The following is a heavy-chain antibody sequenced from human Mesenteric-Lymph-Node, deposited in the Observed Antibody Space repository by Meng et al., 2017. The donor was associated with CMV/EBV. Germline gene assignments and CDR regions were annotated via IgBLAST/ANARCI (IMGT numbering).Heavy chain of an antibody. CDR1: GFIFEDFG. Sequence: GGSLRLSCAGSGFIFEDFGMSWVRQAPGKGLEWVAGINWNGGNTGHIESVKGRFTISRDNAKKSLHLQMNSLRAEDTAVYYCARGGAASFGWGPDPLGLDVWGQGTAVTVSS. CDR3: ARGGAASFGWGPDPLGLDV. V-gene: IGHV3-20*04. J-gene: IGHJ6*02. CDR2: INWNGGNT. D-gene: IGHD3-10*01.